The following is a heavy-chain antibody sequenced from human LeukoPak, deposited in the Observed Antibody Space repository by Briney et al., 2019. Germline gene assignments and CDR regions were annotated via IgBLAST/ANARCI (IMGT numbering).Heavy chain of an antibody. CDR1: GFTFSSYS. CDR2: ISSSSSYI. CDR3: ARGYGDYVNYYYYYMDV. J-gene: IGHJ6*03. Sequence: GGSLRLSCAASGFTFSSYSMNWVRQAPGKGLEWVSSISSSSSYIYYADSVKGRFTISRDNAKNSLYLQMNSLRAEDTAVYYCARGYGDYVNYYYYYMDVWGKGTTVTVS. D-gene: IGHD4-17*01. V-gene: IGHV3-21*01.